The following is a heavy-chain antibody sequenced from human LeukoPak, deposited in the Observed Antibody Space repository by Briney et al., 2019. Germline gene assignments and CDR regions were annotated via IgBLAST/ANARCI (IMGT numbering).Heavy chain of an antibody. CDR3: ARYPSWRFPGAFDI. CDR1: GFTFSSYW. V-gene: IGHV3-7*01. Sequence: GGSLRLSCAASGFTFSSYWMSWVRQAPGKGLEWVANIKQDGSERYYVDSVKGRFTISRDNAKNSLYLQMNSLRAEDTAVYYCARYPSWRFPGAFDIWGQGTMVTVSS. D-gene: IGHD3-3*01. CDR2: IKQDGSER. J-gene: IGHJ3*02.